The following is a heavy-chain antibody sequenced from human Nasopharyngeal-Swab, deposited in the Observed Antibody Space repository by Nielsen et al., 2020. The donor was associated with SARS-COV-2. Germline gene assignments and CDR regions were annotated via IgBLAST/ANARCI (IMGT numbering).Heavy chain of an antibody. V-gene: IGHV3-23*01. CDR2: ISGSGGST. CDR3: ARALHQYNWNYLYY. Sequence: GSLKISCAASGFTFSSYAMSWVRQAPGKGLEWVSAISGSGGSTYYADSVKGRFTISRDNSKNSLYLQMNSLRTEDTALYYCARALHQYNWNYLYYWGQGTLVTVSS. J-gene: IGHJ4*02. D-gene: IGHD1-7*01. CDR1: GFTFSSYA.